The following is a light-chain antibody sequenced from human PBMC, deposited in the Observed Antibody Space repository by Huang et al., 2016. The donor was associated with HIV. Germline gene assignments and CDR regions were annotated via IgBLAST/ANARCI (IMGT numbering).Light chain of an antibody. J-gene: IGKJ5*01. CDR2: DAS. CDR1: QSVNRY. V-gene: IGKV3-11*01. CDR3: QQRSNWPPIT. Sequence: EIVLTQSLTTLSLSPGERATLSCRASQSVNRYLAWYQQKPGQAPRLLIYDASNRATGIPARFSGSGSGTDFTLTISSLEPEDFAVYYCQQRSNWPPITFGQGTRLEIK.